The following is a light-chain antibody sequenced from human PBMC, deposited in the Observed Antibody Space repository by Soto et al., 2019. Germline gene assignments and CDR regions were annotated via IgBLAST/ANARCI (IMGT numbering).Light chain of an antibody. CDR3: QQYGSSPLT. J-gene: IGKJ4*01. CDR1: QSVSNNY. V-gene: IGKV3-20*01. Sequence: ETVLTHSPCTLSLSPVERATLSCSASQSVSNNYLAFYQQKPGQAPRLLIFGAASRATGIPDRFTGSGSGTDFTLTITGLEPEDFAVYHCQQYGSSPLTFGGGTKVDIK. CDR2: GAA.